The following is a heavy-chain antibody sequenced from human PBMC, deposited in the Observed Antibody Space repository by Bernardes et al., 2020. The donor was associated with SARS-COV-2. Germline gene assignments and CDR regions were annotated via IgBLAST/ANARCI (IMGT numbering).Heavy chain of an antibody. CDR1: GGPFSGYS. CDR3: ASLWPFSSWSS. J-gene: IGHJ5*02. V-gene: IGHV4-34*01. CDR2: MDHTGST. D-gene: IGHD6-13*01. Sequence: SETLSLTCAVYGGPFSGYSWSWLRQPPGQGLEWIGEMDHTGSTTYNATLKSRVTISIDRSRTQFSLKLRSVNAADTAVYYCASLWPFSSWSSWGQGTLVTVSS.